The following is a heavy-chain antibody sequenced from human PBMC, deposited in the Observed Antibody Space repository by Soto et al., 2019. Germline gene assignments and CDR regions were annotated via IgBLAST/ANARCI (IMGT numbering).Heavy chain of an antibody. CDR1: GFSLSSREMA. D-gene: IGHD3-10*01. V-gene: IGHV2-5*02. CDR3: AHFNASVRSPIEAFDD. J-gene: IGHJ3*01. CDR2: VYWDDGE. Sequence: QITLKESGPTLVKPTQTLTLTCSFSGFSLSSREMAVGWIRQPPGKALEWLTLVYWDDGERYRPSENNRLTISKDTSKNQVVLMMTNMDPVDTGTYYCAHFNASVRSPIEAFDDWGQGTTVTVSS.